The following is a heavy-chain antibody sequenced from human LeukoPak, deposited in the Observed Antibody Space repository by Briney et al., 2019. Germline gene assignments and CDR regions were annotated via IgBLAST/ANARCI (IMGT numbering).Heavy chain of an antibody. V-gene: IGHV1-69*04. CDR2: IIPILGIA. D-gene: IGHD5-12*01. J-gene: IGHJ4*02. CDR3: ARDPVSGLRSPGYFDY. Sequence: GSSVKVSCKASVGTFSSYAISWVRQAPGQGLEWMGRIIPILGIANYAQKFQGRVTITADKSTSTAYMELSSLRSEDTAVYYCARDPVSGLRSPGYFDYWGQGTLVTVSS. CDR1: VGTFSSYA.